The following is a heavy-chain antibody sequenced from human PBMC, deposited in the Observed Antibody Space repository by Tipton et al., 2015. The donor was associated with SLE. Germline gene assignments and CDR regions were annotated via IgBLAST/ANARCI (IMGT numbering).Heavy chain of an antibody. D-gene: IGHD3-16*01. J-gene: IGHJ3*02. CDR1: GFSFSSYA. V-gene: IGHV3-23*01. CDR3: ATGRGRDDGGIDAIDI. Sequence: SLRLSCAASGFSFSSYAMSWVRQAPGKGLEWVSAISGSGGSTYYADSVKGRFTISRDNSKNTVYLQINSLRTEDTAVYYCATGRGRDDGGIDAIDIWGQGTVVTVSS. CDR2: ISGSGGST.